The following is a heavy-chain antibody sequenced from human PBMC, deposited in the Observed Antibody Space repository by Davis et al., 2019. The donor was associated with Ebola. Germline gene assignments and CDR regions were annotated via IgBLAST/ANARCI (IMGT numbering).Heavy chain of an antibody. D-gene: IGHD3-16*01. CDR1: GFTFSSYS. CDR2: ISSSSSYI. V-gene: IGHV3-21*04. Sequence: GESLKISCAASGFTFSSYSMNWVRQAPGKGLEWVSSISSSSSYIYYADSVKGRFTISRDNAKNSLYLQMNSLRAEDTAVYYCARGITYYDYVTYGMDVWGQGTTVTVSS. CDR3: ARGITYYDYVTYGMDV. J-gene: IGHJ6*02.